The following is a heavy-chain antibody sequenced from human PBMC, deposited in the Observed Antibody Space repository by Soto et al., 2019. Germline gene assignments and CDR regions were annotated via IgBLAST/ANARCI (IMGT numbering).Heavy chain of an antibody. J-gene: IGHJ4*02. D-gene: IGHD3-3*01. CDR3: AREVSAFGVVISAPIDY. Sequence: ASVKVSCKSSGYTFTSYYMHWARQAPGQGLEWMGIINPSGGSTRYAQKFQGRVTMTRDTSTSTVYMELSSLRCEDTAVYYCAREVSAFGVVISAPIDYWGQGTLVTVSS. CDR1: GYTFTSYY. V-gene: IGHV1-46*01. CDR2: INPSGGST.